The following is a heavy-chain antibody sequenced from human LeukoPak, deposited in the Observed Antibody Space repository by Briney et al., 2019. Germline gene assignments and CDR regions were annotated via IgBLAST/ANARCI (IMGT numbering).Heavy chain of an antibody. V-gene: IGHV1-2*06. D-gene: IGHD3-22*01. CDR3: AREDYYDLYYFDY. CDR1: GYTFTGYY. CDR2: INPNSGGT. Sequence: ASVKVSCKASGYTFTGYYMHWLRQAPGQGLEWMGRINPNSGGTNYAQKFQGRVTMTRDTSISTAYMELSRLRSDDTAVYYCAREDYYDLYYFDYWGQGTLVTVSS. J-gene: IGHJ4*02.